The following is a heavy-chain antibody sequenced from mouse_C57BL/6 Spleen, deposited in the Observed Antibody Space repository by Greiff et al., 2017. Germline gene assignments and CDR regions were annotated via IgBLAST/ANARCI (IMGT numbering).Heavy chain of an antibody. CDR3: AKHEGNYPYDD. CDR1: GFTFSSYG. J-gene: IGHJ2*01. CDR2: ISSGGSYT. Sequence: EVQLVESGGDLVKPGGSLKLSCAASGFTFSSYGMSWVRQTPDKRLEWVATISSGGSYTYYPDSVKGRFTISRDNAKNTLYLQMSSLESEDTAMYYCAKHEGNYPYDDWGKGTTLTVSS. V-gene: IGHV5-6*01. D-gene: IGHD2-1*01.